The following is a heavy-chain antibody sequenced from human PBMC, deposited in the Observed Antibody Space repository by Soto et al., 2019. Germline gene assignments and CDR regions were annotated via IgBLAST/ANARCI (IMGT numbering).Heavy chain of an antibody. CDR3: AKVGSYGGYFDY. CDR2: ISWNSGSI. J-gene: IGHJ4*02. Sequence: DVQLVESGGGLVQPGRSLRLSCAASGFTFDDYAMHWVRQAPGKGLEWVSGISWNSGSIGYADSVKGRFTISRDNAKNSLYLQMNSLRAEDTALYYCAKVGSYGGYFDYWGQGTLVTVSS. D-gene: IGHD1-26*01. CDR1: GFTFDDYA. V-gene: IGHV3-9*01.